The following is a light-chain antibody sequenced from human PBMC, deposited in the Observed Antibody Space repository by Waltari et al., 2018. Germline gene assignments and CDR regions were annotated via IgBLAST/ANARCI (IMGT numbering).Light chain of an antibody. CDR3: QQYYSSPWT. CDR1: QSRVYSDGNTY. CDR2: RVS. Sequence: DVVMTQSPLFLSVTLGQPASISCRSSQSRVYSDGNTYLNWFQQRPGQSPRHLIYRVSNRGSGVPDRFSGSGSGTDFTLTISSLQAEDVAFYYCQQYYSSPWTFGQGTKVEVK. V-gene: IGKV2-30*01. J-gene: IGKJ1*01.